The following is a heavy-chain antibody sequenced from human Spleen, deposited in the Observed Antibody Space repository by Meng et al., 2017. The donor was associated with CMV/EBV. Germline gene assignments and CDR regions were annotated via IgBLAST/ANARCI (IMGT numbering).Heavy chain of an antibody. CDR1: GFTFSNYA. Sequence: GESLKISCAASGFTFSNYAMTWVRQAPGKGLEWVSSISGSGDSTYYADSVKGRLTISRDNSKNTLYLRMDSLRAEDTAVYYCAKGQFFYESGGYLILGSWGQGALVTVSS. J-gene: IGHJ4*02. D-gene: IGHD3-22*01. CDR3: AKGQFFYESGGYLILGS. CDR2: ISGSGDST. V-gene: IGHV3-23*01.